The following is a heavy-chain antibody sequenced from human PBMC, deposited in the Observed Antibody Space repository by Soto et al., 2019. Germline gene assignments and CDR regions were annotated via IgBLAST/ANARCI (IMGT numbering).Heavy chain of an antibody. Sequence: QVQLVQSGAEVKKPGSSVKVSCKASGGTFSSYAISWVRQVPGQGLEWVGGIIPIFGTANYAKKFQGRVTITADKSTSTDYMELSSLRSEDTTVYYCARQFGYYAISGRWSVNWFDPWGQGTLVTVSS. CDR1: GGTFSSYA. D-gene: IGHD3-22*01. CDR3: ARQFGYYAISGRWSVNWFDP. CDR2: IIPIFGTA. J-gene: IGHJ5*02. V-gene: IGHV1-69*06.